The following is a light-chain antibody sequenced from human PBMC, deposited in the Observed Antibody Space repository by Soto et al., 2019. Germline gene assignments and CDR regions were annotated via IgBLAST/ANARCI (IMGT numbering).Light chain of an antibody. CDR2: AAS. CDR3: QQNNSSPRT. J-gene: IGKJ1*01. Sequence: EILMTQSPATLSVSPGAIATLSCGASQSVNSRLDWYQQKPGQTPRLLIYAASTWHTGIPTRFSGSGSGTDFTLTISSLQSEDFAVYYCQQNNSSPRTFGQGTKVDIK. CDR1: QSVNSR. V-gene: IGKV3-15*01.